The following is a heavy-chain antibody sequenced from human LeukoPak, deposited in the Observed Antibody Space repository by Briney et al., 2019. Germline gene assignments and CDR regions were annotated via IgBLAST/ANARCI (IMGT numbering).Heavy chain of an antibody. Sequence: GVSLRLSCAAYGFTFSSYAMSWVRQAPGKGLEWVSAISGSGGSTYYADSVKGRFTISRDNSKNTLYLQMNSLRAEDTAVYYCAKDGIVVVPAARNYWGQGTLVSVSS. CDR1: GFTFSSYA. D-gene: IGHD2-2*01. CDR3: AKDGIVVVPAARNY. J-gene: IGHJ4*02. CDR2: ISGSGGST. V-gene: IGHV3-23*01.